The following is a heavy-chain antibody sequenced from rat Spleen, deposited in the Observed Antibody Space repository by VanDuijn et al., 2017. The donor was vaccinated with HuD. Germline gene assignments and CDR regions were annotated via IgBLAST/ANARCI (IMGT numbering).Heavy chain of an antibody. CDR3: ARSRGYSSPDY. CDR2: ISSGGNT. V-gene: IGHV2-6*01. J-gene: IGHJ2*01. Sequence: QVQLKESGPGLVQPSQTLSLTCTVSGFSLTSYTVSWVRQPPGKGREWIAAISSGGNTYYNSALKSRLSIRRDTSKSQFFLKMNSLQTEDTAMYFCARSRGYSSPDYWGQGVMVTVSS. D-gene: IGHD1-2*01. CDR1: GFSLTSYT.